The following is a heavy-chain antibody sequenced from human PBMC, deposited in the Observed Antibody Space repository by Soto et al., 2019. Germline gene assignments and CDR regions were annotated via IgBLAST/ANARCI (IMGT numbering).Heavy chain of an antibody. Sequence: GGSLRLSCAISGFSVSSNYMSWVRQAPGQGLEWVSTLYAGGNTYYADSAKGRFTISRDNSKNTLYLQMTSLRPEDTAVYFCARNWGLEGYYFDLWGQGTLVTVSS. D-gene: IGHD3-16*01. V-gene: IGHV3-66*01. CDR1: GFSVSSNY. J-gene: IGHJ4*02. CDR2: LYAGGNT. CDR3: ARNWGLEGYYFDL.